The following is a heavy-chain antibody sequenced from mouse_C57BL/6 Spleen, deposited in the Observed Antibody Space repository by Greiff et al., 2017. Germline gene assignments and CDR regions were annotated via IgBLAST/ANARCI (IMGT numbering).Heavy chain of an antibody. CDR3: SRAGDHGNPHWYFDV. V-gene: IGHV1-52*01. Sequence: QVQLQQPGAELVRPGSSVKLSCKASGYTFTSYWMHWVKQRPIQGLEWIGNIDPSDSETHYNQKFKDKATLTVDKSSSTAYMQLSSLTSEDSAVYYCSRAGDHGNPHWYFDVWGTGTTVTVSS. CDR2: IDPSDSET. J-gene: IGHJ1*03. D-gene: IGHD2-1*01. CDR1: GYTFTSYW.